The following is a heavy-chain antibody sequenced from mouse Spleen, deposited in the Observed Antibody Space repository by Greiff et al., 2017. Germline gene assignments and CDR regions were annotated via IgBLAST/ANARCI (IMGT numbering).Heavy chain of an antibody. J-gene: IGHJ2*01. CDR1: GYTFTDYN. CDR3: VITTVVAPFDY. CDR2: INPNNGGT. Sequence: VQLKQSGPELVKPGASVKMSCKASGYTFTDYNMHWVKQSHGKSLEWIGYINPNNGGTSYNQKFKGKATLTVNKSSSTAYMELRSLTSEDSAVYYCVITTVVAPFDYWGQGTTLTVSS. V-gene: IGHV1-22*01. D-gene: IGHD1-1*01.